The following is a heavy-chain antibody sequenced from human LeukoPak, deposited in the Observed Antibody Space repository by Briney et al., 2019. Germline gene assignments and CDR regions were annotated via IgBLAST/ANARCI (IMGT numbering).Heavy chain of an antibody. D-gene: IGHD2-15*01. CDR2: INPNSGGT. CDR1: GYTFTGYY. V-gene: IGHV1-2*02. Sequence: ASVKVSCKASGYTFTGYYMHWVRQAPGQGLEWMGWINPNSGGTNYAQKFQGRVTMTRDPSISTAYMELRRLRSDDPAVYSCARAPTPGRLWTMGYCSGGSCYSLAYWGQGTLVTVSS. CDR3: ARAPTPGRLWTMGYCSGGSCYSLAY. J-gene: IGHJ4*02.